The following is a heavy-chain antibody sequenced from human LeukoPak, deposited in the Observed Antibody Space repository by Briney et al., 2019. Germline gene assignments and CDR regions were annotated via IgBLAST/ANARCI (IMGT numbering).Heavy chain of an antibody. J-gene: IGHJ5*02. CDR1: SGSLSNYY. D-gene: IGHD6-25*01. CDR3: ARGHIAPQRQFIARRGLRTVSRFDP. CDR2: ISSAGKT. V-gene: IGHV4-59*01. Sequence: PSETLSLTCTVSSGSLSNYYWTWIRQSPGKGLEWIASISSAGKTNSNPSLQSRVTISLDTSNHQLSLKVTSVISADTAVYYCARGHIAPQRQFIARRGLRTVSRFDPWGQGTLVLVSA.